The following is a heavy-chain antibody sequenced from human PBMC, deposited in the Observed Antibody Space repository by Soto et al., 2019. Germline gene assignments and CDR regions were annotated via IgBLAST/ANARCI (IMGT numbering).Heavy chain of an antibody. J-gene: IGHJ3*02. CDR3: AKGRQRFPCLRGNAFDI. CDR1: RFTFSSYG. D-gene: IGHD3-16*01. CDR2: ISYNGSNK. Sequence: QVQLVESGGGVVQPGTSLRLSCAASRFTFSSYGMHWVRQAPGEGLEWVAVISYNGSNKYYADSVKGRFTISRDSSKNTLYLQMHSLRPEDTAVYYCAKGRQRFPCLRGNAFDIWGQGTMVTVSS. V-gene: IGHV3-30*18.